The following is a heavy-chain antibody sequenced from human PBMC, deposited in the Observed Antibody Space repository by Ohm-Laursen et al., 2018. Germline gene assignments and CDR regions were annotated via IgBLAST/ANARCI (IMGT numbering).Heavy chain of an antibody. J-gene: IGHJ5*02. CDR3: AKGGTMTGTYRWFDP. V-gene: IGHV3-9*01. Sequence: SLRLSCAASGFNFDDYAMHWVRQPPGKGLEWVSGISWNSGSITYADSVKGRFTISRDNAKNSLYLQMNSLRAEDTAVYYCAKGGTMTGTYRWFDPWGQGTLVTVSS. CDR1: GFNFDDYA. CDR2: ISWNSGSI. D-gene: IGHD3-9*01.